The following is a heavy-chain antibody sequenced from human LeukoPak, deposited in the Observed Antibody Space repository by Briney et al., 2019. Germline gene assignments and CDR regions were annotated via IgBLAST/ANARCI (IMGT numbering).Heavy chain of an antibody. D-gene: IGHD3-22*01. Sequence: SETLSLTCTVSGVSISSYYWSWIRQPPGKGLEWIGYIYYSGNTNYNPSLKSRVTISVDTSKNQFSPKLSSVTAADTAVYYCAREGTLDSSGYYLGYWGQGTLVTVSS. CDR2: IYYSGNT. CDR1: GVSISSYY. V-gene: IGHV4-59*01. CDR3: AREGTLDSSGYYLGY. J-gene: IGHJ4*02.